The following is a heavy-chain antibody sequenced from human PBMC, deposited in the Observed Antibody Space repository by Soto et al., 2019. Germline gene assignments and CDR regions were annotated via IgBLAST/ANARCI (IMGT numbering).Heavy chain of an antibody. V-gene: IGHV3-48*02. CDR2: ISSGSSAI. CDR3: ARGRLWSFDF. J-gene: IGHJ4*02. D-gene: IGHD3-10*01. Sequence: PGGSLRLSCVASGFTFGIYSMTWVRQAPGKGLEWVSYISSGSSAIYYADSVRGRFTISRDNAKNSLFLQMNSLRDEDTAVYYCARGRLWSFDFWGQGTLVTVSS. CDR1: GFTFGIYS.